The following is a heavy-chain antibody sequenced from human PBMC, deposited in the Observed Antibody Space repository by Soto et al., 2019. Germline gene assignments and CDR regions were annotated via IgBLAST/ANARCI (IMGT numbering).Heavy chain of an antibody. CDR1: GGSISSSSYY. CDR3: ARHFWSGYSYYYYGMDV. Sequence: SETLSLTCTVSGGSISSSSYYWGWIRQPPGTGLEWIGSIYYSGSTYYNPSPKSRVTISVDTSKNQFSLKLSSVTAADTAVYYCARHFWSGYSYYYYGMDVWGQGTTVTVSS. V-gene: IGHV4-39*01. J-gene: IGHJ6*02. D-gene: IGHD3-3*01. CDR2: IYYSGST.